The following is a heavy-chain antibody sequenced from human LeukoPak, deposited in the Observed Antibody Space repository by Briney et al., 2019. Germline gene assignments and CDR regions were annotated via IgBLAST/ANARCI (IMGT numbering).Heavy chain of an antibody. CDR2: IGTAGDT. Sequence: RGSLRLSCAASGFAFSSYDMHWVRQATGKGLEWVSAIGTAGDTYYPGSVKGRFTISRENVKNSLYLQMNSLRAGDTAVYYCARGSRGYPPDVWGQGPRVTVSS. CDR1: GFAFSSYD. V-gene: IGHV3-13*04. J-gene: IGHJ4*02. D-gene: IGHD1-1*01. CDR3: ARGSRGYPPDV.